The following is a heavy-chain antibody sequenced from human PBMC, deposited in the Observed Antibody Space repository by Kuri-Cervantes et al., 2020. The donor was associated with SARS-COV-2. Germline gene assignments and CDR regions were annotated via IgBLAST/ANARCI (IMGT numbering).Heavy chain of an antibody. D-gene: IGHD1-7*01. CDR3: AHTEVSITGTRIFNY. V-gene: IGHV2-5*01. Sequence: SGPTLVKPTQTLTLTCTFSGFLLSTSGVGVGWIRQPPGKALEWLALIYWNDDKRYSPSLKSRLTITKDTSRNQVVLTMTNMDPVDTATYYCAHTEVSITGTRIFNYWGQGTLVTVSS. J-gene: IGHJ4*02. CDR2: IYWNDDK. CDR1: GFLLSTSGVG.